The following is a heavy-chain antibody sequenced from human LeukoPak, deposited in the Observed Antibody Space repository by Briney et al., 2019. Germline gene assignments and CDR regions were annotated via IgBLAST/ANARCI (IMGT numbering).Heavy chain of an antibody. Sequence: GSLRLSCAASGNYWMHWVRQAPGKGLVWVSHINSDGSWTSYADSVKGRFTVSKDNAKNTVYLQMNSLRAEDTAVYYCVSFYETYWGRGTLVTVSS. CDR1: GNYW. CDR2: INSDGSWT. D-gene: IGHD2/OR15-2a*01. J-gene: IGHJ4*02. CDR3: VSFYETY. V-gene: IGHV3-74*01.